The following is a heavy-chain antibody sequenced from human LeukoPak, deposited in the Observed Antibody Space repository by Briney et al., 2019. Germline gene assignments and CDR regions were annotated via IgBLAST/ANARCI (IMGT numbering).Heavy chain of an antibody. CDR3: ARDGSIAAAGTYYYYGMDV. Sequence: GGSLRLSCAASGLTFSSYSMNWVRQAPGKGLEWVSSISSRSSYIYYADSVKGRFTISRDNAKNSLYLQMNSLRAEDTAVYYCARDGSIAAAGTYYYYGMDVWGQGTTVTVSS. V-gene: IGHV3-21*01. CDR2: ISSRSSYI. J-gene: IGHJ6*02. CDR1: GLTFSSYS. D-gene: IGHD6-13*01.